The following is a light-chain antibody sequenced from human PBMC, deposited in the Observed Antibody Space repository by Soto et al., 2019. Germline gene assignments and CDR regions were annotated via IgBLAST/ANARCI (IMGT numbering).Light chain of an antibody. CDR1: QSLNSW. V-gene: IGKV1-5*03. CDR2: KAS. CDR3: QQYNAYPLT. Sequence: DIQMTQSPTTLSASVGDRVTITCRASQSLNSWLAWYQQKPGKAPKLLIHKASSLGSGVPSRFSGSGSGTEFTLTISSLQPDEFATYYCQQYNAYPLTFGGGTKVEIK. J-gene: IGKJ4*01.